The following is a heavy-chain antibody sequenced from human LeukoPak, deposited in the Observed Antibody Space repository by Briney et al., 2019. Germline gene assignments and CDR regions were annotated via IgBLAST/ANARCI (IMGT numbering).Heavy chain of an antibody. CDR2: IIPIFGTA. CDR1: GGTFSSYA. D-gene: IGHD2-8*01. V-gene: IGHV1-69*05. CDR3: AREVGYCTNGVCYIDY. J-gene: IGHJ4*02. Sequence: SVKVSCKASGGTFSSYAISWVRQAPGQGLEWMGRIIPIFGTANYAQKFQGRVTITTDESTSTAYMELSSLRSEDTAEYYCAREVGYCTNGVCYIDYWGQGTLVTVSS.